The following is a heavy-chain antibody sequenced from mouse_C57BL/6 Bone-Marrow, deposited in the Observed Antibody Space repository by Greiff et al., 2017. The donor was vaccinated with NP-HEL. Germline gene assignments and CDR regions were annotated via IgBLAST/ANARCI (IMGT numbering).Heavy chain of an antibody. Sequence: QVQLQQPGAELVRPGSSVKLSCKASGYTFTSYWMDWVKQRPGPGLEWIGNIYPSDSETHYNQKFKDKATLTVDKSSSTAYMQLSSLTSEDSAVYYCASLLRGDYWGQGTTLTVSS. CDR2: IYPSDSET. CDR1: GYTFTSYW. D-gene: IGHD1-2*01. CDR3: ASLLRGDY. V-gene: IGHV1-61*01. J-gene: IGHJ2*01.